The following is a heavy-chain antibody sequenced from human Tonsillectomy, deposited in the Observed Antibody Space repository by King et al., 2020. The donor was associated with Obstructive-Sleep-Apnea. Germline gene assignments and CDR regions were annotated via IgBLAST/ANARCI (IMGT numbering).Heavy chain of an antibody. CDR3: ARDYSGYYDSSGYYNAFDI. V-gene: IGHV1-69*01. J-gene: IGHJ3*02. CDR1: GGTFSSYA. CDR2: IIPIFGTA. Sequence: QLVQSGAEVKKPGSSVKVSCKASGGTFSSYAIRWVRQAPGQGLEWMGGIIPIFGTANYAQKFQGRVTITADESTSTAYMELSSLRSEDTAVYYCARDYSGYYDSSGYYNAFDIWGQGTMVTVSS. D-gene: IGHD3-22*01.